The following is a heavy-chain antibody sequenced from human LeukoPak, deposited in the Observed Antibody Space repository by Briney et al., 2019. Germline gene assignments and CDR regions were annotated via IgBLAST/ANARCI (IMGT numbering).Heavy chain of an antibody. V-gene: IGHV3-30*02. CDR3: AKADSGTYYGIGDYFDY. CDR2: IRYDGSDK. Sequence: GGSLRLSCAASGFTFSSNGMHWVRQAPGKVLKWVAFIRYDGSDKYYGDSLKGRFTISRDNSMNTLYLQMNGLRAEATAVYYCAKADSGTYYGIGDYFDYWGQGTLVTVSS. J-gene: IGHJ4*02. D-gene: IGHD1-26*01. CDR1: GFTFSSNG.